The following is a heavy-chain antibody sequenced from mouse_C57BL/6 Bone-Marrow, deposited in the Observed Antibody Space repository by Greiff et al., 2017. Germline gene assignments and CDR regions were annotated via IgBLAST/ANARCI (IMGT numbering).Heavy chain of an antibody. V-gene: IGHV5-4*01. D-gene: IGHD1-1*01. CDR1: GFTFSSYA. CDR2: ISAGGSST. J-gene: IGHJ1*03. Sequence: EVQRVESGGGLVKPGGSLKLSCAASGFTFSSYALSWVRQTPEKRLAWVATISAGGSSTYYPDHVKGRFPISSATAKNTLYLQMSHLKSEDTAMYYWARERDDYGNSDYWYFDVGGTGTTVTVSS. CDR3: ARERDDYGNSDYWYFDV.